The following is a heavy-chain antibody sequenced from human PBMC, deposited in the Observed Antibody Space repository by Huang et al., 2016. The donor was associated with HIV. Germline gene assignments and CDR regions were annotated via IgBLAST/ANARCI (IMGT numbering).Heavy chain of an antibody. J-gene: IGHJ4*02. CDR3: ARGDYYDSSGYHPGYFDN. CDR2: IQKDGKKK. D-gene: IGHD3-22*01. CDR1: GFILSNYG. V-gene: IGHV3-30*02. Sequence: VQLLESGGGVVQPGGSLRLSCAASGFILSNYGMHWVRQAPCKGLAWVTMIQKDGKKKYSADSVKGRFNVGRNKSKNIGFVQMSSLRPDDTAIYYCARGDYYDSSGYHPGYFDNWGRGALVTVSS.